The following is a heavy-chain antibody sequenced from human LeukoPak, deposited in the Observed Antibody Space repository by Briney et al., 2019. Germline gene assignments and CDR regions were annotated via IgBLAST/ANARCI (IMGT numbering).Heavy chain of an antibody. CDR1: GFTFSGSA. CDR2: INSDGSST. Sequence: GGSLRLSCAASGFTFSGSAMHWVRQASGKGLEWVSRINSDGSSTSYADSVRGRFSISRDNAKNTLYLQMNSLRAEDTAVYYCARGLSGYASSLGYWGQGTLVTVSA. V-gene: IGHV3-74*01. D-gene: IGHD6-6*01. CDR3: ARGLSGYASSLGY. J-gene: IGHJ4*02.